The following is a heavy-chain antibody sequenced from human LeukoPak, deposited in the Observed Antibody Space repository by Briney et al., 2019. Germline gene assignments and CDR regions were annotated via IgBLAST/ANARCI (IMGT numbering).Heavy chain of an antibody. CDR3: TRARSCSGGSCYAEY. CDR2: IYPGVSDT. V-gene: IGHV5-51*01. CDR1: GYSFTNYW. D-gene: IGHD2-15*01. J-gene: IGHJ4*02. Sequence: PGESLKISCKGSGYSFTNYWITWVRQMPGKGLEWMGIIYPGVSDTRYSPSFQGQVTISADKSISTAYLQWSSLKASDTAMYYCTRARSCSGGSCYAEYWGQGSLVTVSS.